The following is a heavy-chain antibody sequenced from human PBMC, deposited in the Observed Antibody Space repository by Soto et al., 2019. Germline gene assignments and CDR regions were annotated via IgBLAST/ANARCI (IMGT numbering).Heavy chain of an antibody. J-gene: IGHJ4*02. CDR3: AKDRDDDDVGAPIDY. Sequence: SVKVSCKASGYSFSSYTINWVRQAPGQGLEWMGGIIPILDIANYAQKFQGRVTITADNSKNTLYLQMNSLRAEDTAVYYCAKDRDDDDVGAPIDYWGQGTLVTVSS. V-gene: IGHV1-69*10. CDR1: GYSFSSYT. D-gene: IGHD3-10*01. CDR2: IIPILDIA.